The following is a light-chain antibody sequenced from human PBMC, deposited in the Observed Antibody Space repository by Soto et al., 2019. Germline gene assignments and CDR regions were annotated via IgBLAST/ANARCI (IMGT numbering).Light chain of an antibody. CDR1: SSDVGGYNY. Sequence: LTQPASVSGSPGQSITISCPGTSSDVGGYNYVSWYQQHPGKAPKLMIYEVSNRPSGVSNRFSGSKSGNTASLTISGLQAEDEADYYCSSYTSSNTLYVFGTGTKVTIL. CDR3: SSYTSSNTLYV. V-gene: IGLV2-14*01. CDR2: EVS. J-gene: IGLJ1*01.